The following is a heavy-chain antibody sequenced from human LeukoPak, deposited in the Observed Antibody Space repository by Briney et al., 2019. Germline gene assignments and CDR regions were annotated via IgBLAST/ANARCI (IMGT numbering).Heavy chain of an antibody. D-gene: IGHD3-10*02. CDR1: GFNFSSFD. CDR3: AKNRWRTVRGFFDY. CDR2: ITYDGSDK. J-gene: IGHJ4*02. V-gene: IGHV3-30*18. Sequence: GGSLRLSCAASGFNFSSFDMHWVRQAPGKGLEWVAVITYDGSDKYFVHSVKGRFTISRDNCKNTMYLQIDSLKAEDTGVYYWAKNRWRTVRGFFDYWGLGTLVTVSS.